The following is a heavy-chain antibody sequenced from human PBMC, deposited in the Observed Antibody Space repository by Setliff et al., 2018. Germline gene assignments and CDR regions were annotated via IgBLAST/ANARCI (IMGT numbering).Heavy chain of an antibody. CDR3: ARGRNVAARLLDS. V-gene: IGHV4-39*06. Sequence: CTVSDGSMTSGSYYWGWIRQPPGKGLQWIGSVYYSGASYYNPSLRRRLSMSVDTSKNQFTLKVISVTAADTAVYYCARGRNVAARLLDSWGQGTLVTVSS. CDR1: DGSMTSGSYY. CDR2: VYYSGAS. J-gene: IGHJ4*02. D-gene: IGHD6-6*01.